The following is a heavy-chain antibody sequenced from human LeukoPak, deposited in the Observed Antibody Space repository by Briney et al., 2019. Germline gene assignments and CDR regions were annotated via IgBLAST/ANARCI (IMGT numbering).Heavy chain of an antibody. V-gene: IGHV1-2*02. CDR3: AKVADKNGWYEYFQH. D-gene: IGHD6-19*01. CDR2: INPNSGDT. J-gene: IGHJ1*01. CDR1: GYTFTDCY. Sequence: ASVKVSCKTSGYTFTDCYMHWVRQAPGQGLEWMGWINPNSGDTNYAQKFQGRVTVTRDTSITTVYMELTSLRPDDTAVYYCAKVADKNGWYEYFQHWGQGTLVTVS.